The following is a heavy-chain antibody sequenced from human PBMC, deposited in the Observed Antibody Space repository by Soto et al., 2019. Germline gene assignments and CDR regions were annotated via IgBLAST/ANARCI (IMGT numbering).Heavy chain of an antibody. CDR1: GFTFSSYA. V-gene: IGHV3-23*01. CDR2: ISGSGGST. Sequence: PGGSLRLSCAASGFTFSSYAMSWVRQAPGKGLEWVSAISGSGGSTYYADSVKGRFTISRDNSKNTLYLQMNSLRAEDTAVYYCAKRSAEDEQWLVLYYYYGMDVWGQGTTVTVSS. J-gene: IGHJ6*02. CDR3: AKRSAEDEQWLVLYYYYGMDV. D-gene: IGHD6-19*01.